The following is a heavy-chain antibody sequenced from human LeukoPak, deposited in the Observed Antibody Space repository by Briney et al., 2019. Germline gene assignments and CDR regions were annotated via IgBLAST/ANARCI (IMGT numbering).Heavy chain of an antibody. V-gene: IGHV4-30-2*01. J-gene: IGHJ5*02. CDR1: GGSISSGGYS. Sequence: PSQTLSLTCAVSGGSISSGGYSWSWLRQPPGKGLEWIGYTYHSGSTYYNPSLKSRVTISVDRSKNQFSLKLSSVTAADTAVYYCARLVGYRGYQLLLYNWFDPWGQGTLVTVSS. D-gene: IGHD2-2*01. CDR2: TYHSGST. CDR3: ARLVGYRGYQLLLYNWFDP.